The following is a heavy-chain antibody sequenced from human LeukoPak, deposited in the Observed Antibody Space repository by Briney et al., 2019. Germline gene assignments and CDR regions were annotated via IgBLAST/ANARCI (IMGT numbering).Heavy chain of an antibody. CDR3: ARGPRTTGTYYYYYYMDV. Sequence: ASVKVSCKASGGTFSSYAISWVRQAPGQGLEWMGGIIPIFGTANYAQKFQGRVTITTDESTSTAYMELSSLRSEDTAVYYCARGPRTTGTYYYYYYMDVWGKGTTVTVSS. J-gene: IGHJ6*03. D-gene: IGHD1-1*01. CDR2: IIPIFGTA. V-gene: IGHV1-69*05. CDR1: GGTFSSYA.